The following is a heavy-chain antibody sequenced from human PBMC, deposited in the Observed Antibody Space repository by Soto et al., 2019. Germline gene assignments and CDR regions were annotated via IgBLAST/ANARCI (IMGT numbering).Heavy chain of an antibody. V-gene: IGHV4-4*02. CDR2: VFHTGTT. D-gene: IGHD6-19*01. CDR3: ARSAGWYAVHS. Sequence: QVQLQESGPGLVKPSGTLSLTCAVSGDSVSSPYYWCWVRQPPGKGLEWIGEVFHTGTTSYSPSLRSRLTISMDKSINQFSLDLSSVTAAVTAVYYCARSAGWYAVHSWGPGTLVIVSS. CDR1: GDSVSSPYY. J-gene: IGHJ4*02.